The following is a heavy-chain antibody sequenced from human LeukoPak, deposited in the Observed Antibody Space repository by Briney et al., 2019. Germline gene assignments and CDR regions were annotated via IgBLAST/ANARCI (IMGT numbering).Heavy chain of an antibody. D-gene: IGHD2-2*01. V-gene: IGHV1-18*04. CDR3: ARALRRSTSRTPDDY. Sequence: WASVKVSCKASGYTFTGYYMHWVRPAPGQGLEWMGWISAYNGNTNYAQKLQGRVTMTTDTSTSTAYMELRSLRSDDTAVYYCARALRRSTSRTPDDYWGQGTLVTVSS. J-gene: IGHJ4*02. CDR1: GYTFTGYY. CDR2: ISAYNGNT.